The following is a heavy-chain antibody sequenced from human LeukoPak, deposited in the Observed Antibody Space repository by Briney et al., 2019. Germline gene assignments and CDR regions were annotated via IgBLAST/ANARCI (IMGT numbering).Heavy chain of an antibody. Sequence: ASVKVSCKASGGTFSSYAISWVRQAPGQGLEWMGGIIPIFGTANYAQKFQGRVTITTDESTSTAYMELSSLRSEDTAVYYCASQVNTYYYDSSGYGAFDVWGQGTMVTVSS. CDR1: GGTFSSYA. CDR3: ASQVNTYYYDSSGYGAFDV. V-gene: IGHV1-69*05. D-gene: IGHD3-22*01. J-gene: IGHJ3*01. CDR2: IIPIFGTA.